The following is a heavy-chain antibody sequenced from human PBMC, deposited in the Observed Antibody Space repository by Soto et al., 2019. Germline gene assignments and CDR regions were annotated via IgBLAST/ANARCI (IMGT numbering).Heavy chain of an antibody. CDR3: ERVRLLTTSSWFDP. V-gene: IGHV3-48*03. J-gene: IGHJ5*02. Sequence: PGGSLRLSCAASGFAFSSYEMNWVRQAPGKGLEWGSYSSSSGSTIYYADSVKGRFTISRDNAKNSLYLQMNSLRAEDTAVYYFERVRLLTTSSWFDPWGQGTLVPVSS. CDR2: SSSSGSTI. CDR1: GFAFSSYE. D-gene: IGHD3-22*01.